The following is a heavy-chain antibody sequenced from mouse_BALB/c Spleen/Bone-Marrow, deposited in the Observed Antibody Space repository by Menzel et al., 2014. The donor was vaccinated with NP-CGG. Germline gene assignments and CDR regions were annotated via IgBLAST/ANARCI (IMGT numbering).Heavy chain of an antibody. V-gene: IGHV1-14*01. J-gene: IGHJ1*01. D-gene: IGHD2-1*01. Sequence: EVQGVESGPELVKPGASVKMSCKASGYTFTSYVMHWVKRKPGQGLEWIGYINPYNDGTKYNEKFKGKATLTSDKSSSTAYMELSSLTSEDSAVYYCARDGNPYWYFDVWGAGTTVTVSS. CDR3: ARDGNPYWYFDV. CDR2: INPYNDGT. CDR1: GYTFTSYV.